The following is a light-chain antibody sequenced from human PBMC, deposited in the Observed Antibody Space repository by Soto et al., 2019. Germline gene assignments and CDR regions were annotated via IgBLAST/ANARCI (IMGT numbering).Light chain of an antibody. J-gene: IGKJ4*01. V-gene: IGKV1-39*01. CDR2: AAS. Sequence: IQMTQSPSSLSAFVGDRVTITSRASQSISNYLNWYQQKPGKAPKLLIYAASSLQSGVPSRFSGSGSGTDFTLTISSLQPEDFATYYCQQSYSTPLTFGGGTKVDIK. CDR1: QSISNY. CDR3: QQSYSTPLT.